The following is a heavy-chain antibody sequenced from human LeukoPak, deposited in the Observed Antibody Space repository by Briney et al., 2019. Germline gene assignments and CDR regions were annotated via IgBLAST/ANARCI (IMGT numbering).Heavy chain of an antibody. Sequence: ASVKVSCKASGYTFTSYAMHWVRQAPGQGLEWMGRINPNSGGTNYAQKFQGRVTMTRDTSISTAYMELSRLRSDDTAVYYCALIQYCSSTSCSNRPFDYWGQGTLVTVSS. V-gene: IGHV1-2*06. CDR1: GYTFTSYA. J-gene: IGHJ4*02. D-gene: IGHD2-2*01. CDR2: INPNSGGT. CDR3: ALIQYCSSTSCSNRPFDY.